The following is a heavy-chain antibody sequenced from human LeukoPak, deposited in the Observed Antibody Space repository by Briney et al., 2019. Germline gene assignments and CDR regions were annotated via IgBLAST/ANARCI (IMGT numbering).Heavy chain of an antibody. V-gene: IGHV3-74*01. CDR3: ARAPSEIGGYYPEYFRH. CDR2: IKSDGSA. J-gene: IGHJ1*01. Sequence: PGGSLRLSCAASGFTFSTYWMHWVRQAPGKGLVWVSRIKSDGSANYADSVKCRFTISRDNANNTLSLQMNSLRPEDTGVYYCARAPSEIGGYYPEYFRHWGQGILVTVSS. D-gene: IGHD3-22*01. CDR1: GFTFSTYW.